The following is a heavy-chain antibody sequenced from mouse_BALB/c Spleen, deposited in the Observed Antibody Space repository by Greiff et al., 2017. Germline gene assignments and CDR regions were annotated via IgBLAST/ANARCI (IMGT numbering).Heavy chain of an antibody. J-gene: IGHJ3*01. Sequence: EVQLVESGGGLVQPGGSLKLSCAASGFTFSSYGMSWVRQTPDKRLELVATINSNGGSTYYPDSVKGRFTISRDNAKNTLYLQMSSLRSEDTAMYYCARGRDYYGSSPFAYWGQGTLVTVSA. V-gene: IGHV5-6-3*01. D-gene: IGHD1-1*01. CDR1: GFTFSSYG. CDR2: INSNGGST. CDR3: ARGRDYYGSSPFAY.